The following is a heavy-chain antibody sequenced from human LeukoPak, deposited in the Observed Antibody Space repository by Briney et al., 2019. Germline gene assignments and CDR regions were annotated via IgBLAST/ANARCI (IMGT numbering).Heavy chain of an antibody. V-gene: IGHV4-61*08. D-gene: IGHD1-7*01. J-gene: IGHJ6*02. CDR1: GGSISSGGYS. Sequence: SSQTLSLTCAVSGGSISSGGYSWSWIRQPPGKGLEWIGYIYYSGSTNYNPSLKSRVTISVDTSKNQFSLKLSSVTAADTAVYYCARDNWNYGSSMDVWGQGTTVTVSS. CDR3: ARDNWNYGSSMDV. CDR2: IYYSGST.